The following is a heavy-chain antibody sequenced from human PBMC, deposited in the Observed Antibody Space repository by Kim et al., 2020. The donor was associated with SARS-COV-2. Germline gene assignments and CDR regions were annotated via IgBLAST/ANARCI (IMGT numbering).Heavy chain of an antibody. J-gene: IGHJ4*02. D-gene: IGHD6-19*01. Sequence: NPSLKSRITISVDTSKNQCSLNLSSVTAADTAVYYCARRGAVAGNPVYDYWGQGTLATVSS. V-gene: IGHV4-39*01. CDR3: ARRGAVAGNPVYDY.